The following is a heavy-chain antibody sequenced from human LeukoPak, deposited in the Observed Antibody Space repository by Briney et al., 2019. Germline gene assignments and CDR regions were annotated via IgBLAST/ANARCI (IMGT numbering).Heavy chain of an antibody. CDR2: ISSSSSYI. V-gene: IGHV3-21*01. CDR1: GFIFSSYS. Sequence: GGSLRLSCAASGFIFSSYSMNWVRQAPGKGLEWVSSISSSSSYIYYADSVKGRFTISRDNAKNSLYLQMNSLRVEDTAVYYCAREVAALDAFDIWGQGTMVTVSS. D-gene: IGHD6-6*01. CDR3: AREVAALDAFDI. J-gene: IGHJ3*02.